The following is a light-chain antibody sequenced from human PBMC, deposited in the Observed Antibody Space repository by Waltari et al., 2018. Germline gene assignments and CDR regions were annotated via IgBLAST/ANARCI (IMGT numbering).Light chain of an antibody. CDR1: QSISTR. CDR2: GAT. Sequence: DIQMTQSPSSLSASVGDRVTITCRPSQSISTRLNWYQVKTGKAPKLLIYGATNLQSGVPSRFIGSGSGTDFTLTISGLQPEDFATYYCQQSYSFFSFGQGTKLDI. J-gene: IGKJ2*01. V-gene: IGKV1-39*01. CDR3: QQSYSFFS.